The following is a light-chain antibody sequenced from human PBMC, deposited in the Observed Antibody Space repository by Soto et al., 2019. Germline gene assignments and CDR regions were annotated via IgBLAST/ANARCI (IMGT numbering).Light chain of an antibody. V-gene: IGKV3-20*01. CDR3: QQYNDWPPYT. CDR2: GAS. J-gene: IGKJ2*01. Sequence: EFVLTQSPGTLSLSPGERATLSCRASQSVSSSYLAWYQQKPGQAPRLLIYGASSRATGIPDRFSGSGSGTDFTLTISSLQSEDFAVYYCQQYNDWPPYTFGQGTKVDIK. CDR1: QSVSSSY.